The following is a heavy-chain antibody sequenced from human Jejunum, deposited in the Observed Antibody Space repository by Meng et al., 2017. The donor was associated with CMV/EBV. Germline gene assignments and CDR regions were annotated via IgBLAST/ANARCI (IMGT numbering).Heavy chain of an antibody. J-gene: IGHJ6*02. V-gene: IGHV4-59*01. CDR3: ARDHSNYKDYYYYGMDV. D-gene: IGHD4-11*01. CDR2: IYYSGST. CDR1: SLSSDY. Sequence: SLSSDYWSWIRPPPGKGLEWIGYIYYSGSTNYNPSLKSRVTISVDTSKNQFSLKLSSVTAADTAVYYCARDHSNYKDYYYYGMDVWGQGTTVTVSS.